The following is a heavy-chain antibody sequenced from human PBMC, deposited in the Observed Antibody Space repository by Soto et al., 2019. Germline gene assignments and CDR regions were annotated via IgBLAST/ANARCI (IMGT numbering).Heavy chain of an antibody. V-gene: IGHV4-31*03. CDR2: IYYSGST. CDR3: ARDGGAEGSGSYYKGDAFDI. Sequence: SETLSLTCTVSGGSISSGGYYWSWIRQHPGKGLEWIGYIYYSGSTYYNPSLRSRVTISVDTSKNQFSLKLSSVAAADTAVYYCARDGGAEGSGSYYKGDAFDIWGQGTMVTVSS. J-gene: IGHJ3*02. D-gene: IGHD3-10*01. CDR1: GGSISSGGYY.